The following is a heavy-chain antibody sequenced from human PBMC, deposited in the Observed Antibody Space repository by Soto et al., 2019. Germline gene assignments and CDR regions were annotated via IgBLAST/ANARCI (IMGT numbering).Heavy chain of an antibody. D-gene: IGHD4-4*01. CDR2: IIPIFGTA. CDR3: ARGVTDDYSIINWFDP. V-gene: IGHV1-69*13. Sequence: SVKVSCKASGGTFSSYAISWVRQAPGQGLEWMGGIIPIFGTANYAQKFQGRVTITADESTSTAYMELSSLRSEDTAVYYCARGVTDDYSIINWFDPWGQGTLVTVSS. J-gene: IGHJ5*02. CDR1: GGTFSSYA.